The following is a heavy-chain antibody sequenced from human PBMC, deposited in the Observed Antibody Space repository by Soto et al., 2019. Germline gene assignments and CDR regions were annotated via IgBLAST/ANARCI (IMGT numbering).Heavy chain of an antibody. J-gene: IGHJ6*02. CDR3: SLLWFGELKYYYYYGMDV. Sequence: SETLSLTCTVSGGSISSSSYYWGCIPQPPGKGLEWIGSIYYSGSTYYNPSLKSRVTISVDTSKNQFSLKLSSVTAADTAVYYRSLLWFGELKYYYYYGMDVWGQGTTVT. CDR1: GGSISSSSYY. V-gene: IGHV4-39*01. D-gene: IGHD3-10*01. CDR2: IYYSGST.